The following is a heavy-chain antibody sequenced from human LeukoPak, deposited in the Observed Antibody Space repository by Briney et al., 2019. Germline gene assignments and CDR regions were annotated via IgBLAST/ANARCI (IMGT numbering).Heavy chain of an antibody. CDR3: ARGGYDSRGYYFNAFDI. CDR2: ISRSGRAI. D-gene: IGHD3-22*01. V-gene: IGHV3-48*03. Sequence: GGSLRLSCAASGFTISNYEMNWVRQAPGKGLEWVSYISRSGRAIYYADSVEGRFTISRDNAQNSLYVQMNSLRAEDTAVYYCARGGYDSRGYYFNAFDIWGQGTMVTVSS. CDR1: GFTISNYE. J-gene: IGHJ3*02.